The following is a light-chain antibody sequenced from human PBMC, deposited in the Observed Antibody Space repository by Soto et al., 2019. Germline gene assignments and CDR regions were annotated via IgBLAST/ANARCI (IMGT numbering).Light chain of an antibody. Sequence: QSVLTQPPSASGTPGQRVIISCSGSSSNFGGNTANWYQQFPGTAPKVLIYGNVQRPSGVPDRFSGSKSGTSASLAISGLQSEDEADYYCAAWDDRLNGWVFGGGTKLTVL. CDR3: AAWDDRLNGWV. CDR2: GNV. V-gene: IGLV1-44*01. J-gene: IGLJ3*02. CDR1: SSNFGGNT.